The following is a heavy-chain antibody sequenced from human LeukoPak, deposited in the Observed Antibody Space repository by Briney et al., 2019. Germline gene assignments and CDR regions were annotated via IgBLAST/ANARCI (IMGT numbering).Heavy chain of an antibody. J-gene: IGHJ4*02. CDR2: MNPNSGNT. D-gene: IGHD6-13*01. CDR1: GYTFTSYD. V-gene: IGHV1-8*01. Sequence: GASAKVSCKASGYTFTSYDINWVRQATGQGLEWMGWMNPNSGNTGYAQKFQGRVTMTRNTSISTAYMELSSLRSEDTAVYYCARGMIAAAGTGVDYWGQGTLVTVSS. CDR3: ARGMIAAAGTGVDY.